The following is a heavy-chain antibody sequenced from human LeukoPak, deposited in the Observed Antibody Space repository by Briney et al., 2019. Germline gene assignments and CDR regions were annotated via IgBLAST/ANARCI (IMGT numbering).Heavy chain of an antibody. D-gene: IGHD3-10*01. CDR2: ISYSGSA. J-gene: IGHJ5*02. CDR3: ARGQLGSGMDDP. Sequence: PSETLSLTCTVTGVSITSYHWSWIRQPPGKGLEWIGYISYSGSANYNPFLKSRATILLDTSKNQFSLRLTSVTPADTAVYYCARGQLGSGMDDPWGQGTLVTASS. V-gene: IGHV4-59*01. CDR1: GVSITSYH.